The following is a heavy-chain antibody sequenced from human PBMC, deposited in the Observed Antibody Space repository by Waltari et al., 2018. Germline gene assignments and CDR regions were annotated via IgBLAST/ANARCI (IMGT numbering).Heavy chain of an antibody. CDR2: INSDGSST. Sequence: EVQLVESGGGLVTPGGSLSLSCAASGFTFSSYSLNWVRQAPGKGLVWVSRINSDGSSTSYADSVKGLFTISRDNAKNTLYLQSNSLRADDTAVYYCASLSSGYYTDYWGQGTLVTVSS. V-gene: IGHV3-74*02. CDR1: GFTFSSYS. CDR3: ASLSSGYYTDY. J-gene: IGHJ4*02. D-gene: IGHD3-22*01.